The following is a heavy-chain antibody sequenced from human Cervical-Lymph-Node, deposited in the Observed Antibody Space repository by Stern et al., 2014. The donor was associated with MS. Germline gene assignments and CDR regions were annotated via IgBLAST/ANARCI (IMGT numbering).Heavy chain of an antibody. CDR1: GGSISSGYC. V-gene: IGHV4-4*02. CDR3: ARNGGNYAFDY. CDR2: IYHSGST. J-gene: IGHJ4*02. Sequence: QVQLQESGPGLVKPSATLSLTCAASGGSISSGYCWCWVRPPPGKGQEWIGEIYHSGSTNYNPSVKSRVTISVDTSKNHFSLKMNSVNAADTAVYYCARNGGNYAFDYWGQGTLVAVSS. D-gene: IGHD4-23*01.